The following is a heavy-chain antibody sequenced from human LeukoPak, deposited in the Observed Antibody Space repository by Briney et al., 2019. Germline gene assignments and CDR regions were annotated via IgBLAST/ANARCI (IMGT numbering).Heavy chain of an antibody. D-gene: IGHD5-18*01. Sequence: PGGSLRLSCAASGFTFSSYAMHWVRQAPGKGLEWVAVISYDGSNKYYADSVKDRFTISRDNSKNTLYLQMNSLRAEDTAVYYCARDQGSYGVIDYWGQGTLVTVSS. J-gene: IGHJ4*02. CDR3: ARDQGSYGVIDY. CDR1: GFTFSSYA. CDR2: ISYDGSNK. V-gene: IGHV3-30-3*01.